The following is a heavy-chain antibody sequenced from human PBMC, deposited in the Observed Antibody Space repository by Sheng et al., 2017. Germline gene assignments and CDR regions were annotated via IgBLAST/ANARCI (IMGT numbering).Heavy chain of an antibody. Sequence: EVQLLESGGGLVQPGESLRLSCAASGFTFSSFAMNWVRQAPGKGLEWVSAITGSGGTTYYADSAKGRFTISRDNSKNTLYLQMNSLRVEDTALYYCAKEEYSSALHAFDVWGQGTLVTVSS. CDR2: ITGSGGTT. V-gene: IGHV3-23*01. D-gene: IGHD3-22*01. CDR1: GFTFSSFA. J-gene: IGHJ3*01. CDR3: AKEEYSSALHAFDV.